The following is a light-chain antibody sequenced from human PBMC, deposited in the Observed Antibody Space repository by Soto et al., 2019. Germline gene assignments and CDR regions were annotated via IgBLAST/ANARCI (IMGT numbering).Light chain of an antibody. Sequence: DIQMTQSPSSLSASVGDRVTITCRASQGISNYLAWYQQKPGKVPKLLIYAASTLQSGVPSRFSGSGCGTEFTLTIRSLQPEDVATYYCQKYNSAPQTFGQGTKVEIK. CDR3: QKYNSAPQT. J-gene: IGKJ1*01. V-gene: IGKV1-27*01. CDR1: QGISNY. CDR2: AAS.